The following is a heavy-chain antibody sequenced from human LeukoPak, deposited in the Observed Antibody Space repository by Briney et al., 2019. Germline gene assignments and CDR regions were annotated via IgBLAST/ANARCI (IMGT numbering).Heavy chain of an antibody. D-gene: IGHD2-2*01. Sequence: PGGSLRLSCTASGFSFDDYGMSWVRQAPGKGLEWVSGITWNADSTGYVDFVKGRFTVSRDNAKNSLYLQMDSLRAEDTALYYCARDHHCSSATCPSDYWGQGTLVTASS. V-gene: IGHV3-20*04. CDR1: GFSFDDYG. CDR2: ITWNADST. CDR3: ARDHHCSSATCPSDY. J-gene: IGHJ4*02.